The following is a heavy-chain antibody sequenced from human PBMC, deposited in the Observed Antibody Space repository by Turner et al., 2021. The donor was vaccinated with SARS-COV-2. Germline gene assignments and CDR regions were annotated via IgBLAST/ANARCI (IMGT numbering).Heavy chain of an antibody. CDR2: ISAYNGNT. CDR3: AREPFTCYYDSSGNWFDP. Sequence: QVQLVQSGAEVKKPGASVKVSCKASGYTVASYGISWVRQAPGQGLEWMGWISAYNGNTNYAQKLQGRVTMTTDTSTSTAYMELRSLRSDDTAVYYCAREPFTCYYDSSGNWFDPWGQGTLVTVSS. J-gene: IGHJ5*02. D-gene: IGHD3-22*01. V-gene: IGHV1-18*01. CDR1: GYTVASYG.